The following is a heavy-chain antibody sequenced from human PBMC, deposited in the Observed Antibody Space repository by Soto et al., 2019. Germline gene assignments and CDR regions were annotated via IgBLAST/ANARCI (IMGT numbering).Heavy chain of an antibody. J-gene: IGHJ5*02. Sequence: GRSLRLSCVVSGFTFSMYGMNLDRQVPGQSPCCVARISDAGAATNYADSVRGRVTISRDNSKNTLYLQMNNLKPDDTAIYYCTSGPRAVSYATGAPWAQGT. V-gene: IGHV3-74*01. CDR2: ISDAGAAT. CDR3: TSGPRAVSYATGAP. CDR1: GFTFSMYG. D-gene: IGHD2-2*01.